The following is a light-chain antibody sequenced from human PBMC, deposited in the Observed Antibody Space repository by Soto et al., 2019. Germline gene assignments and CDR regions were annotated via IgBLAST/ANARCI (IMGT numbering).Light chain of an antibody. CDR2: DVS. Sequence: QSVLTQPRSVSGSPGQSVTISCTGTSSDVGGYNYVSWYQQHPGKAPKLMIYDVSKRPSGVHDRFSGSKSGNTASLTISGLQAEDEADYYCCSYAGSPWVFGGGTKLTVL. V-gene: IGLV2-11*01. CDR1: SSDVGGYNY. J-gene: IGLJ3*02. CDR3: CSYAGSPWV.